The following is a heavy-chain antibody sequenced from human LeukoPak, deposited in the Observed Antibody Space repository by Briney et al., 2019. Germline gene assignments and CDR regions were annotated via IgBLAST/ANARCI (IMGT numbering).Heavy chain of an antibody. Sequence: GASVKVSCKASGYTFTGYYMHWVRQAPGQGLEWMGWINPNSGGTNYAQKFQGRVTMTRDTSISTAYMELSRLRSDDTAVYYCATPEAYGSGSYVYYWGQGTLVTVSS. D-gene: IGHD3-10*01. CDR2: INPNSGGT. J-gene: IGHJ4*02. CDR3: ATPEAYGSGSYVYY. CDR1: GYTFTGYY. V-gene: IGHV1-2*02.